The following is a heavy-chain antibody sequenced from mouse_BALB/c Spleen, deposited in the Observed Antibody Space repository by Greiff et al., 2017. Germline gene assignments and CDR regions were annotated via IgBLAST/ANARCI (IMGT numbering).Heavy chain of an antibody. CDR3: ARAEDYAMDY. V-gene: IGHV8-8*01. Sequence: QVTLKESGPGLLQPSQTLSLTCSFSGFSLSTSGMGVGWLRQPAGKGLEWLAHTWWDDAKRYNPALKSRLTISKDTSSSQLFLQIASVDTADTATYYCARAEDYAMDYWGQGTSVTVSA. J-gene: IGHJ4*01. CDR2: TWWDDAK. CDR1: GFSLSTSGMG.